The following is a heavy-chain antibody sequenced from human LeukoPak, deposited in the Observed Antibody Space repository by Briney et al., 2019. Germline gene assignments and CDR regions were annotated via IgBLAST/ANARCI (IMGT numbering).Heavy chain of an antibody. Sequence: SESLSPTCILSAGSINRNKYYWGWLLHPPGKGLEWIGSMYSSGSAYYNPSLESRATISVDTSKNQFSLRLSSVTAADTAVYYCQSRYLEWLLEYWGQGTLVTVSS. J-gene: IGHJ4*02. CDR1: AGSINRNKYY. D-gene: IGHD3-3*01. V-gene: IGHV4-39*01. CDR2: MYSSGSA. CDR3: QSRYLEWLLEY.